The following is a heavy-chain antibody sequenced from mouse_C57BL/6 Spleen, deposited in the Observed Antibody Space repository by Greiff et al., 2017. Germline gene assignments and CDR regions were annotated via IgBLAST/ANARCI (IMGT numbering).Heavy chain of an antibody. Sequence: VQLQQPGAELVKPGASVKMSCKASGYTFTSYWITWVKQRPGQGLEWIGDIYPGSGSTNYNEKFKSKATLTVDTSSSTAYMQLSSLTSEDSAVYYCARKGRNYDYDYAMDYWGQGTSVTVSS. V-gene: IGHV1-55*01. J-gene: IGHJ4*01. D-gene: IGHD2-4*01. CDR1: GYTFTSYW. CDR3: ARKGRNYDYDYAMDY. CDR2: IYPGSGST.